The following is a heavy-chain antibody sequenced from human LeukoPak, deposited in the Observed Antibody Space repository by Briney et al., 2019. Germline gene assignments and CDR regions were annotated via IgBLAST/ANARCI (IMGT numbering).Heavy chain of an antibody. CDR3: AKNSIRDGYNYYYYYYYMDV. CDR1: GFTFSSYS. V-gene: IGHV3-30*02. J-gene: IGHJ6*03. Sequence: PGGSLRLSCVASGFTFSSYSMSWVRQAPGKGLEWVAFIRYDGSNKYYADSVKGRFTISRDNSKNTLYLQMNSLRAEDTAVYYCAKNSIRDGYNYYYYYYYMDVWGKGTTVTVSS. CDR2: IRYDGSNK. D-gene: IGHD5-24*01.